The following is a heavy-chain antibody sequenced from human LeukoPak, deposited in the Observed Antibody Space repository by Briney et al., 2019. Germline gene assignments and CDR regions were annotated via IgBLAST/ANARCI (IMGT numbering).Heavy chain of an antibody. CDR2: IRWDGGST. V-gene: IGHV3-43D*04. CDR1: GFTFNDYA. J-gene: IGHJ4*02. D-gene: IGHD3-22*01. Sequence: PGGSLRLSCAASGFTFNDYAMHWVRQAPGKGLEWVSLIRWDGGSTYYADSVKGRFIISRDNSKNSLYLQMNSLRPEDTALYYCALNSTGYYYDYWGQGTLVTVSS. CDR3: ALNSTGYYYDY.